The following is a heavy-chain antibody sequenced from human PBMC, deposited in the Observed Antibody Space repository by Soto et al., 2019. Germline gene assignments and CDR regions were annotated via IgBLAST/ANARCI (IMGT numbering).Heavy chain of an antibody. D-gene: IGHD3-3*01. Sequence: GGSLRLSCDASGFTFNTHGMHWVRQAPGRGLEWVAVVSFDGNNEYDANSVKGRFTTSRDSSTNTLYLQMNSLRLEDTAVYHCAKDSEASEAYDEFWSGFQYDAFDIWGRGTMVTVSS. CDR2: VSFDGNNE. CDR1: GFTFNTHG. J-gene: IGHJ3*02. V-gene: IGHV3-30*18. CDR3: AKDSEASEAYDEFWSGFQYDAFDI.